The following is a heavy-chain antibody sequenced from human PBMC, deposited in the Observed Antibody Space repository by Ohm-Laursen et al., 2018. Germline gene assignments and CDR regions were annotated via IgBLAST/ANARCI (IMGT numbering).Heavy chain of an antibody. V-gene: IGHV3-9*01. CDR2: ISWNSGSI. J-gene: IGHJ4*02. CDR1: GFTFDDYA. D-gene: IGHD2-21*01. CDR3: AKDNGGGCYDY. Sequence: SLRLSCTASGFTFDDYAVHWVRQAPGKGLEWVSGISWNSGSIGYADSVKGRFTISRDNAKNSLYLQMNSLRAEDTALYYCAKDNGGGCYDYWGQGTLVTVSS.